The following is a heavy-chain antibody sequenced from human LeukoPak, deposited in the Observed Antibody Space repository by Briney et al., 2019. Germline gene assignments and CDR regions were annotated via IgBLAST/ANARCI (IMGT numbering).Heavy chain of an antibody. V-gene: IGHV3-30*04. Sequence: GGSLRLSCAASGFTFSSYAMHWVRQAPGRGLEWVAVISYDGSNKYYADSVKGRFTISRDNSKNTLYLQMNSLRAEDTAVYYCARVGDYDSSGYYPFDYWGQGTLVTVSS. J-gene: IGHJ4*02. CDR2: ISYDGSNK. D-gene: IGHD3-22*01. CDR1: GFTFSSYA. CDR3: ARVGDYDSSGYYPFDY.